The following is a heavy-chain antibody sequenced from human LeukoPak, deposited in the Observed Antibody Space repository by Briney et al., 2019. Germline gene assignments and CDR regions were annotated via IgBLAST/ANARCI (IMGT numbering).Heavy chain of an antibody. CDR1: GGSINNYY. V-gene: IGHV4-4*07. D-gene: IGHD2-15*01. Sequence: SETLSLTCTVSGGSINNYYLSWIRQPAGKGLEWIGRIYTRGSTNYNPSLKSRVTMSVDTSKNQFSLKQSSVTAADTAVYYCARGRYCSADICSGGDAFDIWGQGTMVSVSS. J-gene: IGHJ3*02. CDR3: ARGRYCSADICSGGDAFDI. CDR2: IYTRGST.